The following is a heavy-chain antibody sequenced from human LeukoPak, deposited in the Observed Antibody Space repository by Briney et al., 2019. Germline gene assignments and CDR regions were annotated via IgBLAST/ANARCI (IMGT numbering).Heavy chain of an antibody. J-gene: IGHJ3*02. D-gene: IGHD3-9*01. V-gene: IGHV3-48*03. Sequence: GGSLRLSCAASGFIFSSYEMNWVRQAPGKGLEWVSYISSSGGTIQYADSVEGRFTISRDNAKNSLYLQMNSLSDEDTAVYYCARERHYDILIGDAFDIWGQGTVVTVSS. CDR2: ISSSGGTI. CDR1: GFIFSSYE. CDR3: ARERHYDILIGDAFDI.